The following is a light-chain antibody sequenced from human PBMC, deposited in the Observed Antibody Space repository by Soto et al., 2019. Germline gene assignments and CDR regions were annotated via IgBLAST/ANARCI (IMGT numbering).Light chain of an antibody. V-gene: IGKV3-11*01. Sequence: EIVLTQSPATLSLSPGERDTLSCRASQSLFSYLAWFQQKPGQAPRLLIYDASNRATGIPARFSGSGSGTDFTLTISRQEPDDFAIYYCQQRRNLPWTFGPGTKVDI. CDR2: DAS. CDR1: QSLFSY. CDR3: QQRRNLPWT. J-gene: IGKJ3*01.